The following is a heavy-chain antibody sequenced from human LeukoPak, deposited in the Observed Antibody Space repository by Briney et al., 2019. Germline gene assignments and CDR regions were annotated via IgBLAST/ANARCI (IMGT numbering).Heavy chain of an antibody. CDR2: ISSDGKTE. D-gene: IGHD3-10*01. CDR3: AKAQPTLISRSFDC. Sequence: GGSLRLSCVASGFTFSSYGMHWVRQAPGKGLEWGAVISSDGKTEIYADSVRGRFPISRDNSKGTHYLQMNSLRSEDTAVYYCAKAQPTLISRSFDCWGQGALVTVSS. CDR1: GFTFSSYG. J-gene: IGHJ4*02. V-gene: IGHV3-30*18.